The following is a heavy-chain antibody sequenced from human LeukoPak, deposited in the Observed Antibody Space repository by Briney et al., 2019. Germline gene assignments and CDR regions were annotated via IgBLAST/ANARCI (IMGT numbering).Heavy chain of an antibody. CDR2: IRYDGSNK. Sequence: PGGSLRLSCAASGFTFSSYDMHWVRQAPGKGLEWVAFIRYDGSNKYYGDSVKGRFSISRDNSKNTLDLQMNSLRAEDTAVYYCARSDWFDPWGQGTLVIVSS. V-gene: IGHV3-30*02. J-gene: IGHJ5*02. CDR1: GFTFSSYD. CDR3: ARSDWFDP. D-gene: IGHD2-21*01.